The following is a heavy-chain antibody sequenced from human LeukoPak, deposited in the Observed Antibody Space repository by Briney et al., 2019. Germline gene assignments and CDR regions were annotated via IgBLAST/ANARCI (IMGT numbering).Heavy chain of an antibody. D-gene: IGHD2-21*01. CDR3: AKSSTYHYYGMDV. CDR2: ISYDGTNK. J-gene: IGHJ6*02. Sequence: GGSLRLSCAASGFTFSNYGMHWVRQAPGKGLEWVAVISYDGTNKYYADSVKGRFTISRDNSKNTLSLQMNSLRVEDTAVYYCAKSSTYHYYGMDVWGQETTVTVSS. CDR1: GFTFSNYG. V-gene: IGHV3-30*18.